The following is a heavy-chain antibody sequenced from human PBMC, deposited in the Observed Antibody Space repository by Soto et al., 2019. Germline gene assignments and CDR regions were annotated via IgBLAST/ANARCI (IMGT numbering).Heavy chain of an antibody. D-gene: IGHD3-22*01. CDR3: ARFSPPRKSYDSNPGWFDP. V-gene: IGHV4-59*01. Sequence: SETLSLTCTVSGGSLNSYYWTWIRQSPGKGLEWTGYVSSTGSTNYNPSLKSRLTMSLDTSTNEVSLRLTSVTAADAAVYFCARFSPPRKSYDSNPGWFDPWGQGIMVT. J-gene: IGHJ5*02. CDR1: GGSLNSYY. CDR2: VSSTGST.